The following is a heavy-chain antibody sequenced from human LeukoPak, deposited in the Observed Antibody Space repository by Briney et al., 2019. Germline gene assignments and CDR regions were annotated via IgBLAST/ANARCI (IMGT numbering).Heavy chain of an antibody. Sequence: SETLSLTCTVSSGSISSGNYYWDWIRQPPGKGLDWIGSINYSGGTSYKSSLKSRVTISVDTSQNQFSLKLSSVTAADTAVYYCAADVIPGPKGFDPWGQGTLVTVSS. CDR1: SGSISSGNYY. J-gene: IGHJ5*02. CDR2: INYSGGT. V-gene: IGHV4-39*07. CDR3: AADVIPGPKGFDP. D-gene: IGHD2-21*01.